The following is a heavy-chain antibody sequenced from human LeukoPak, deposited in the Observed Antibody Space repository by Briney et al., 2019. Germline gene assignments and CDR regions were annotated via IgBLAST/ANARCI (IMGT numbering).Heavy chain of an antibody. CDR3: ARDIRNYYYDSSGTSRFDP. V-gene: IGHV1-18*01. CDR1: GYTFTSYG. J-gene: IGHJ5*02. D-gene: IGHD3-22*01. CDR2: ISAYNGNT. Sequence: GASVKVSCKASGYTFTSYGISWVRQAPGQGLEWMGWISAYNGNTNYAQKLQGRVTMTTDTSTSTAYMELRSLRSDDTAVYYCARDIRNYYYDSSGTSRFDPWGQGTLVTVSS.